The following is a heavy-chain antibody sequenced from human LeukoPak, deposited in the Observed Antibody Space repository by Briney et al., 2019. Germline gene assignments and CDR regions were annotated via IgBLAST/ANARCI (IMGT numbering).Heavy chain of an antibody. J-gene: IGHJ4*02. Sequence: GGSLRLSCAASGFTFSSYSMNWVRQAPGKGLECVSYIRSTSTIYYADSVKGRFTVSRDNAKNSLYLQMNSLRDEDTAVYYCARDRVTGTSRGSEIDYWGQGTLVTVSS. CDR2: IRSTSTI. D-gene: IGHD1-20*01. CDR1: GFTFSSYS. V-gene: IGHV3-48*02. CDR3: ARDRVTGTSRGSEIDY.